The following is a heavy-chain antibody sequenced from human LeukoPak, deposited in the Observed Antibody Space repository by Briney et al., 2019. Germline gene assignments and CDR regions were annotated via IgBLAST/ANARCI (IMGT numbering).Heavy chain of an antibody. Sequence: VGSLRLSCAASGFTFTRYAMSSVRHAPAEGLEWVSAISGRVSSTFYADSSKGRLIISRDNSKNTLYLQVNRLRAEDTAVYYCAKGKDTYNYDSSGYYFGGYWGQGTLVTVSS. D-gene: IGHD3-22*01. CDR1: GFTFTRYA. CDR2: ISGRVSST. J-gene: IGHJ4*02. V-gene: IGHV3-23*01. CDR3: AKGKDTYNYDSSGYYFGGY.